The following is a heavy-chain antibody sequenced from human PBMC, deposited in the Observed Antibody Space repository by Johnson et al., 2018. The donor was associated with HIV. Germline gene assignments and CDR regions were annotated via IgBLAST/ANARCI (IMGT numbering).Heavy chain of an antibody. V-gene: IGHV3-66*01. J-gene: IGHJ3*02. D-gene: IGHD6-13*01. CDR2: IYSGGAT. Sequence: VQLVESGGGLVQPGGSLRLSCAASGFTVSDNYMIWVRQAPGKGLEWVSVIYSGGATNYADSVKGRFTISRDNSKNTLYLQMNSLRAEDTAVYYCVRRPFGAAPGADTFDIWDQGTMVTVSS. CDR1: GFTVSDNY. CDR3: VRRPFGAAPGADTFDI.